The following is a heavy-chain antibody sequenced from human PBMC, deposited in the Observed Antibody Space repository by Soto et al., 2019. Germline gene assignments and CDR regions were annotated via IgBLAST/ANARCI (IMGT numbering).Heavy chain of an antibody. V-gene: IGHV3-23*01. Sequence: GGSLRLSCAASGFTFSSYAMSWVRQAPGKGLEWVSAISGSGGSTYYADSVKGRFTISRDNSKNTLYLQMSSLRAEDTAVYYCARSPYCGGDCSYFYYYGLDVWGQGTTVTVSS. CDR1: GFTFSSYA. D-gene: IGHD2-21*02. CDR3: ARSPYCGGDCSYFYYYGLDV. J-gene: IGHJ6*02. CDR2: ISGSGGST.